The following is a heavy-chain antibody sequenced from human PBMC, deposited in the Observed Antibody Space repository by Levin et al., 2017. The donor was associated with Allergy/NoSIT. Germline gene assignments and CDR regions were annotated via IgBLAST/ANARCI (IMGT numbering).Heavy chain of an antibody. CDR1: GFTFSSYW. Sequence: SCAASGFTFSSYWMHWVRQGPGKGLVWVSRVYVDGSDISYADSVKGRFTISRDNAKNTLYLQMNNLRAEDTAVYYCARGVAGYYYYGMDVWGQGTTVTVSS. CDR2: VYVDGSDI. CDR3: ARGVAGYYYYGMDV. J-gene: IGHJ6*02. V-gene: IGHV3-74*01. D-gene: IGHD6-19*01.